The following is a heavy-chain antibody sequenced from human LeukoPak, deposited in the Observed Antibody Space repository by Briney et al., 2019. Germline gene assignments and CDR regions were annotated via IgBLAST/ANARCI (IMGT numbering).Heavy chain of an antibody. CDR1: GFTFSSYS. V-gene: IGHV3-21*01. CDR3: ATEQQLVSWFDP. CDR2: ISSSSSYI. Sequence: GGSLRLSCAASGFTFSSYSMNWVRQAPGKGLEWVSSISSSSSYIYYADSVKGRFTISRDNAKNSLYLQMNSLRAEGTAVYYCATEQQLVSWFDPWGQGTLVTVSS. D-gene: IGHD6-13*01. J-gene: IGHJ5*02.